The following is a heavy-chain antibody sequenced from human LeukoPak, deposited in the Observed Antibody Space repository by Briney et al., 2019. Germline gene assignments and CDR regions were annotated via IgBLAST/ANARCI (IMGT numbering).Heavy chain of an antibody. V-gene: IGHV4-59*12. D-gene: IGHD1-1*01. CDR2: LSYGGRT. J-gene: IGHJ4*02. Sequence: GSLRLSCAPSAFTFSGYRMNWVRQAPGKGLEWLGSLSYGGRTNSNASLNSPVSISTDLSKNQFSLKLPSVTAADTAVYYCVRDTGKIDGYFDSWGQGTPVTVSS. CDR3: VRDTGKIDGYFDS. CDR1: AFTFSGYR.